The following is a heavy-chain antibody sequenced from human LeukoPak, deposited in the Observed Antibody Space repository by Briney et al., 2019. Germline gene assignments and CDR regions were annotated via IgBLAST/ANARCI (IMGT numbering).Heavy chain of an antibody. Sequence: GWSLRLSCAASGFTFSSYAMSWVRQAPGKGLEWVSAISGSGGSTYSADSVKGRVTISRDNSKNTVYLQMNSLRAEGTAVCYCARGGVGATSLDDYWGQGTLVTVSS. CDR2: ISGSGGST. V-gene: IGHV3-23*01. CDR1: GFTFSSYA. CDR3: ARGGVGATSLDDY. J-gene: IGHJ4*02. D-gene: IGHD1-26*01.